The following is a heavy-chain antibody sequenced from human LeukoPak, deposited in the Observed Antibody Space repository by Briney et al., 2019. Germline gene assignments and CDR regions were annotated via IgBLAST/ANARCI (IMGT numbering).Heavy chain of an antibody. D-gene: IGHD5-18*01. V-gene: IGHV1-24*01. J-gene: IGHJ4*02. CDR1: GYTLTELS. CDR2: FDPEDGET. Sequence: ASVKVSCKVSGYTLTELSMHWVRQAPGKGLEWMGGFDPEDGETIYAHKFQGRVTITADKSTSTAYMELSSLRSEDTAVYYCARGSPLYSYGYRGFDYWGQGTLVTVSS. CDR3: ARGSPLYSYGYRGFDY.